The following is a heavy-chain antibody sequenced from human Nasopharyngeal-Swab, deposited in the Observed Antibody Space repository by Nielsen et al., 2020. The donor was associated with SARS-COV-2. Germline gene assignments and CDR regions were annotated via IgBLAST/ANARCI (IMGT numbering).Heavy chain of an antibody. CDR2: IRYSGDT. Sequence: SETLSLTCTVSGGSFTNGDYYWTWLRQSPGKGLERIGYIRYSGDTLYNPSLKSRLTISVDTSKKQFSLKLNSVTAADTAVYFCAREYYYDSATPNWFDPWGQGTLVTVSS. V-gene: IGHV4-30-4*01. J-gene: IGHJ5*02. CDR1: GGSFTNGDYY. D-gene: IGHD3-22*01. CDR3: AREYYYDSATPNWFDP.